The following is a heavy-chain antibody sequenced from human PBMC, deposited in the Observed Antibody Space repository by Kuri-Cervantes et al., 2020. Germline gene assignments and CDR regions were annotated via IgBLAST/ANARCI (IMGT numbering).Heavy chain of an antibody. CDR3: ARYVYGVTTQFDY. CDR1: GFTFSNYA. J-gene: IGHJ4*02. D-gene: IGHD4-17*01. CDR2: INNSGDST. V-gene: IGHV3-23*01. Sequence: LSLTCALSGFTFSNYARSWVRQAPGKGLECVSGINNSGDSTYYADSVKGRFTISRDNSKNTLYLQMNSLRAEGTAVYYCARYVYGVTTQFDYWGQGTLVTVSS.